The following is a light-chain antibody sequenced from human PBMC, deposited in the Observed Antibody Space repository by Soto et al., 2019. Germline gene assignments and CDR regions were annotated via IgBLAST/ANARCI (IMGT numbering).Light chain of an antibody. CDR2: AAS. J-gene: IGKJ1*01. Sequence: DIQMTQSPSSLSASVGDRVTITCRASQSISTSLNWYQHTPGKAPKFLIYAASSLQSEVPSRFSGSGSGTDFTLTISSLQPEDFATYYCQQTHSFPPTFGQGTKVDIK. CDR1: QSISTS. V-gene: IGKV1-39*01. CDR3: QQTHSFPPT.